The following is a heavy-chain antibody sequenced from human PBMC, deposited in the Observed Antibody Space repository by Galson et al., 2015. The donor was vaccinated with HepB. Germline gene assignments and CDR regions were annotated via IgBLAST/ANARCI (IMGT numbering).Heavy chain of an antibody. J-gene: IGHJ4*02. CDR3: ARELVATYYFDY. CDR2: INPNDGAT. D-gene: IGHD2-15*01. V-gene: IGHV1-46*01. Sequence: GLEWMGIINPNDGATSYPQKFQGRVTMTRDTSTSTVYMDLSSLRSEDTAVYYCARELVATYYFDYWGQATLVTVSS.